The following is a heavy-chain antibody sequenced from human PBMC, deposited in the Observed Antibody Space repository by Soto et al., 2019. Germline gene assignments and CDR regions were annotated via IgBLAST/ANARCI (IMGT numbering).Heavy chain of an antibody. CDR1: GYTFTGYY. V-gene: IGHV1-18*04. D-gene: IGHD1-7*01. J-gene: IGHJ4*02. CDR3: ARDKAGTTSDY. Sequence: ASVKVSCKASGYTFTGYYMHWVRQAPGQGLEWMGWISAYNGNTNYAQKLQGRVTMTTDTSTSTAYMELGSLRSDDTAVYYCARDKAGTTSDYWGQGTLVTVSS. CDR2: ISAYNGNT.